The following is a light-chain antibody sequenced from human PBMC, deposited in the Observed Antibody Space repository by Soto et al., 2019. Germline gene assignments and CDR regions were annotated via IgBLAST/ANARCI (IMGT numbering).Light chain of an antibody. J-gene: IGKJ1*01. CDR1: QSLLHSNGYNY. CDR2: LGS. Sequence: DIVRTQSPLSLPVTPGEPASISCRSSQSLLHSNGYNYLDWYLQKPGQSPQLLIYLGSNRASGVPDRFSGSGSGTDFTLKISRVEAEDVGVYYCMQALQTQWTFGQGTKVDIK. CDR3: MQALQTQWT. V-gene: IGKV2-28*01.